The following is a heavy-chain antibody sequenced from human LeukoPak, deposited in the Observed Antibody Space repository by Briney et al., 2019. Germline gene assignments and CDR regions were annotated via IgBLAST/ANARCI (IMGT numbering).Heavy chain of an antibody. D-gene: IGHD3-16*02. CDR2: INPNSGGT. Sequence: ASVKVSCKASGGTFSSCAISWVRQAPGQGLEWMGRINPNSGGTNYAQKFQGRVTMTRDTSISTAYMELSRLRSDDTAVYYCATTPTKYVWGSYRSFDYWGQGTLVTVSS. J-gene: IGHJ4*02. CDR1: GGTFSSCA. V-gene: IGHV1-2*06. CDR3: ATTPTKYVWGSYRSFDY.